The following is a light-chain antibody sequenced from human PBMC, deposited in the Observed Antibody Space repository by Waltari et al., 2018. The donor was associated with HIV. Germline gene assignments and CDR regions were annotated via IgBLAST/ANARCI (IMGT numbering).Light chain of an antibody. Sequence: QSVLTQPPSASGTPGQRVAISCSGSSSNIGSNYVYWYQQLPGTAPKVFIYRSNQRPPGVPDRFSGSKSGTSASLAISALRSEDEADYYCATWDDSLSGPVFGGGTKLTVL. CDR1: SSNIGSNY. J-gene: IGLJ3*02. V-gene: IGLV1-47*01. CDR2: RSN. CDR3: ATWDDSLSGPV.